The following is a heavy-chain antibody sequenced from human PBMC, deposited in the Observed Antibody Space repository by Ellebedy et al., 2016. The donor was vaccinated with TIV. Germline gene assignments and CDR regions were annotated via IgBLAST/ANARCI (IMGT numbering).Heavy chain of an antibody. J-gene: IGHJ6*02. V-gene: IGHV4-59*08. D-gene: IGHD6-13*01. CDR2: IYYSGST. CDR1: GDSMSNYW. Sequence: MPSETLSLTCNVSGDSMSNYWWSWIRQPPGKPLEWIGYIYYSGSTNYDPSLKSLITISVDRSKNQFSLNVTSVTAADTAVYYCARGGAAGSSDYYYGMDVWGQGTTVTVSS. CDR3: ARGGAAGSSDYYYGMDV.